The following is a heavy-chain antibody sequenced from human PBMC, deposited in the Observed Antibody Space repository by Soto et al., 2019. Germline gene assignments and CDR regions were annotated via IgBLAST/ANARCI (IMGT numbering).Heavy chain of an antibody. V-gene: IGHV1-69*13. J-gene: IGHJ4*02. Sequence: ASVKVSCKASGGTFSSYAISWVQQAPGQGLEWLGGIIPVFGTTNYAQKFQGRVTITADESTSTSYMELSSLRSDDTAVFYCAGDYYDTSGYYYCYWGQGTLVTVSS. CDR2: IIPVFGTT. CDR3: AGDYYDTSGYYYCY. CDR1: GGTFSSYA. D-gene: IGHD3-22*01.